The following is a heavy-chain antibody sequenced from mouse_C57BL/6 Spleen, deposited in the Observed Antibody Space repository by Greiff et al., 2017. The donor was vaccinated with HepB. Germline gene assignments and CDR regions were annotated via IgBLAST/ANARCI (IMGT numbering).Heavy chain of an antibody. CDR2: IRLKSDNYAT. J-gene: IGHJ3*01. V-gene: IGHV6-3*01. D-gene: IGHD1-3*01. Sequence: EVKLVESGGGLVQPGGSMKLSCVASGFTFSNYWMNWVRQSPEKGLEWVAQIRLKSDNYATHYAEYVKGRFTISRYDSKSSVYLQMNNLWAEDTGIYYCTGSGSLAYWGQGTLVTVSA. CDR1: GFTFSNYW. CDR3: TGSGSLAY.